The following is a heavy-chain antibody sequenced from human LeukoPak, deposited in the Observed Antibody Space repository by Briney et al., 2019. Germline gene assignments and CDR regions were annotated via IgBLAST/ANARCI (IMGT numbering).Heavy chain of an antibody. D-gene: IGHD1-1*01. Sequence: GGSLRLSCAASGFTFTNAWMSWIRQAPGKGLEWVGRIKSKTDGGTADYAAPVKGRFTILRDDSTSTLYLQMSSLITEDTAVYYCTTRQLWPTDWGQGTLVTVSS. CDR2: IKSKTDGGTA. J-gene: IGHJ4*02. CDR1: GFTFTNAW. CDR3: TTRQLWPTD. V-gene: IGHV3-15*01.